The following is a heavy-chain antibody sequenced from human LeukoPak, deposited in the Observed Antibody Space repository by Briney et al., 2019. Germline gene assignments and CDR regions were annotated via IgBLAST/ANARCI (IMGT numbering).Heavy chain of an antibody. J-gene: IGHJ5*02. Sequence: GSSVKVSCKASGGTFSSYAISWVRQAPGQGLEWMGRIIPILGIANYAQKFQGRVTITADKSTSTAYMELSSLRSEDTAVYYCARGLGYNVVDPWGQGTLVTVSS. CDR3: ARGLGYNVVDP. D-gene: IGHD1-14*01. CDR1: GGTFSSYA. V-gene: IGHV1-69*04. CDR2: IIPILGIA.